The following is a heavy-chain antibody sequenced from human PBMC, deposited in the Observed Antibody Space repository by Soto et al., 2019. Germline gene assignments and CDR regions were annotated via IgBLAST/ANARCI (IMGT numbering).Heavy chain of an antibody. J-gene: IGHJ6*02. CDR1: GGSISSGGYY. D-gene: IGHD6-19*01. Sequence: QVQLQESGPGLVKPSQTLSLTCTVSGGSISSGGYYWSWIRQHPGKGLEWIGYIYYSGSTYYNPSLKSRVTISVDTSKNQFSLKLSSVTAADTAVYYCARDRSSSGWYAGDYYYYVMDVWGQGTTVTVSS. CDR3: ARDRSSSGWYAGDYYYYVMDV. CDR2: IYYSGST. V-gene: IGHV4-31*03.